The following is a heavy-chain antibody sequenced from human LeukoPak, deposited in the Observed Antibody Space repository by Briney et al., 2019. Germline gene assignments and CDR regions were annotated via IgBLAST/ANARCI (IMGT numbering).Heavy chain of an antibody. CDR2: INHTGGT. CDR1: GGSFSGYY. Sequence: PSETLSLTFAVYGGSFSGYYWGWVRQPPGKGLEWIGEINHTGGTNYNPSLKSRLTISVDTSKNQLSLELTSVTAADTAVYYCASTRIATGGVWYYYMDVWGKGTTVTVSS. J-gene: IGHJ6*03. V-gene: IGHV4-34*01. CDR3: ASTRIATGGVWYYYMDV. D-gene: IGHD6-13*01.